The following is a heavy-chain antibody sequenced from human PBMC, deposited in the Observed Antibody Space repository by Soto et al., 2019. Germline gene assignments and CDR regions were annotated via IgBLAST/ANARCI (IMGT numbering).Heavy chain of an antibody. CDR1: GGSISSYY. V-gene: IGHV4-59*01. D-gene: IGHD3-22*01. CDR3: AKFPYDSSGYPADY. CDR2: IYYSGST. J-gene: IGHJ4*02. Sequence: RTCTVSGGSISSYYWSWIRQPPGKGLEWIGYIYYSGSTNYNPSLKSRVTISVDTSKNQFSLKLSSVTAADTAVYYCAKFPYDSSGYPADYWGQGTLVTVSS.